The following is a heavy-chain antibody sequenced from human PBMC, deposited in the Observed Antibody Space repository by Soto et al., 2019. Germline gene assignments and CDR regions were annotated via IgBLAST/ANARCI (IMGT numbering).Heavy chain of an antibody. D-gene: IGHD3-9*01. V-gene: IGHV3-23*01. Sequence: GSLRLSCVASGFTSRIIFSDYAMNWVRQAPGKGPEWVSAIDGHGSGTYYADSVKGRFTISRDNSENTIYLQMNSLTAEDTAVYYCTKDAYVDWLGRFDPWGQGTQVTVSS. J-gene: IGHJ5*02. CDR3: TKDAYVDWLGRFDP. CDR2: IDGHGSGT. CDR1: GFTSRIIFSDYA.